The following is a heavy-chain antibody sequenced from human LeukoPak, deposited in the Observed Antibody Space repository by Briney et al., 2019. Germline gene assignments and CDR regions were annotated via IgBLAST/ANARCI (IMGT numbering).Heavy chain of an antibody. CDR2: ILYDGSNE. J-gene: IGHJ4*02. CDR1: GFTFSHYA. CDR3: ARDLEGLAAAGTGTDY. Sequence: GGSLRLSCAASGFTFSHYAIHWVRQAPGKGLEWVALILYDGSNEYYADSVKGRFSISRDNSKNTLYLQMNSLRAEDTAVYYCARDLEGLAAAGTGTDYWGQGTLVTVSS. V-gene: IGHV3-30-3*01. D-gene: IGHD6-13*01.